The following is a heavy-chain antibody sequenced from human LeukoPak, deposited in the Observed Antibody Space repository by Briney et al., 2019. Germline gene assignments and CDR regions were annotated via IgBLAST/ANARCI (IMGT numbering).Heavy chain of an antibody. Sequence: GGSLTLSCPPSGFTFDDFAMGWVRQAPGKGLEWVSGISWNSGSIGYADSVKGRFTISRDNAKNSLYLQLNSLRAEDMVLYYCARESTEFDYWGQGTLVTVSS. V-gene: IGHV3-9*03. CDR3: ARESTEFDY. CDR2: ISWNSGSI. J-gene: IGHJ4*02. CDR1: GFTFDDFA.